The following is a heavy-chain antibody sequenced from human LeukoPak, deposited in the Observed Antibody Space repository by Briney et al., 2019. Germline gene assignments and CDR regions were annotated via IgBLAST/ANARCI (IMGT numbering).Heavy chain of an antibody. CDR2: ISSSGSTI. D-gene: IGHD3-10*01. J-gene: IGHJ4*02. Sequence: PGGSLRLSCAASGFTFSGYEMNWVRQTPGKGLEWVSYISSSGSTIYYADSVKGRFTISRDNAKKSLYLQMNSLRAEDTAVYYCSRPYYYASGSSYFDYWGQGTLVTVSS. V-gene: IGHV3-48*03. CDR3: SRPYYYASGSSYFDY. CDR1: GFTFSGYE.